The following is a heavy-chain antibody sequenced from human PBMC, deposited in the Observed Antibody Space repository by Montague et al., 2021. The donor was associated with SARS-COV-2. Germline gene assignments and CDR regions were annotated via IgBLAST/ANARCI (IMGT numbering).Heavy chain of an antibody. D-gene: IGHD3-16*01. CDR1: DGSISSPNW. V-gene: IGHV4-4*02. CDR3: ARGGTYHYGMDV. Sequence: SETLSLTCAVSDGSISSPNWWNWVRQPPGKGLEWIGEIYYTGNTNYNPSLKSRVTIFIDKSKNHFSLQLISVTAADTAVYYCARGGTYHYGMDVWGQGTTVAVSS. CDR2: IYYTGNT. J-gene: IGHJ6*02.